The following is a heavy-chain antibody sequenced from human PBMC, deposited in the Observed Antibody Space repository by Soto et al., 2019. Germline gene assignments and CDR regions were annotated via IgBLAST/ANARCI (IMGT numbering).Heavy chain of an antibody. J-gene: IGHJ3*02. V-gene: IGHV3-48*01. CDR3: VRSSLSYSSSWYAHDAFDI. D-gene: IGHD6-13*01. CDR1: GFTFGSYS. CDR2: ISSSSSTI. Sequence: PGGSLRLSCAASGFTFGSYSMNWVRQAPGKGLEWVSYISSSSSTIYYADSVKGRFTISRDNAKNSLYLQMNSLRAEDTDVYYCVRSSLSYSSSWYAHDAFDIWGQGTMVTVSS.